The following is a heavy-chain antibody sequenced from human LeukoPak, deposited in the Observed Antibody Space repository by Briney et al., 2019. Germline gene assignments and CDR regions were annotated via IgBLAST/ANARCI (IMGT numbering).Heavy chain of an antibody. J-gene: IGHJ3*02. Sequence: VSVKVSCKASGYTFTSYAMNWVRQAPGQGLEWMGWINTNTGNPTYAQGFTGRFVFSLDTSVSTAYLQISSLKAEDTAVYYCARAPVDSRFYSSSWYPGAFDIWGQGTMVTVSS. D-gene: IGHD6-13*01. V-gene: IGHV7-4-1*02. CDR2: INTNTGNP. CDR1: GYTFTSYA. CDR3: ARAPVDSRFYSSSWYPGAFDI.